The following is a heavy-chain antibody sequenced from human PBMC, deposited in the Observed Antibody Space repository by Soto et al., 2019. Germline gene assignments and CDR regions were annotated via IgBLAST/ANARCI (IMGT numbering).Heavy chain of an antibody. Sequence: QLQLQESGPGLVKPSETLSLTCTVSGGSISSSSYWGWIRQPPGKGLEWIGSIYSIGSTYYNPALNSRDTISVDTSKNQFSLKLSSVTAADTAVYYCRRSSRYSTDVWGQGTTVTVSS. CDR3: RRSSRYSTDV. CDR2: IYSIGST. J-gene: IGHJ6*02. CDR1: GGSISSSSY. D-gene: IGHD6-13*01. V-gene: IGHV4-39*01.